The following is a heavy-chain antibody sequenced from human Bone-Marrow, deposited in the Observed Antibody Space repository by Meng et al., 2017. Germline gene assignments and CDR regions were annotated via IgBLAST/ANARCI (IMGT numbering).Heavy chain of an antibody. J-gene: IGHJ4*02. Sequence: ASVKVSCKPSGYSFTAYYIHWVRQAPGRGLEWLGHINPNSGDTLYAQKFKGRVSMTGDTSISTAYVELSSLRSDDTAVYYCVRDENISLGKLFGDYWGQGTMVTVSS. CDR2: INPNSGDT. D-gene: IGHD2-21*01. CDR1: GYSFTAYY. V-gene: IGHV1-2*06. CDR3: VRDENISLGKLFGDY.